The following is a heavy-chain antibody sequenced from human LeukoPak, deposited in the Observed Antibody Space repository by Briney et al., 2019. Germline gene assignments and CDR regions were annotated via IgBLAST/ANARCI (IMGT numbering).Heavy chain of an antibody. CDR1: GFTFSSYG. CDR2: IWYDGSNK. D-gene: IGHD6-13*01. CDR3: ARDPIAAAGVFDY. Sequence: GGSLRLPCAASGFTFSSYGMHWVRQAPGKGLEWVAVIWYDGSNKYYADSVKGRFTISRDNAKNSLYLQMNSLRAEDTAVYYCARDPIAAAGVFDYWGQGTLVTVSS. V-gene: IGHV3-33*01. J-gene: IGHJ4*02.